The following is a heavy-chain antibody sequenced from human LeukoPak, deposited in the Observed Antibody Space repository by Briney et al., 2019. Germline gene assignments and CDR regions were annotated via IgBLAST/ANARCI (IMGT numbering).Heavy chain of an antibody. CDR1: GFSIVAYS. D-gene: IGHD3-10*01. CDR3: ARDEEAGGLDV. Sequence: GGSLRLSCAASGFSIVAYSMHWVRQAPGKGLEWVAVMSYDETKKHYADSVKGRFTVSRDNSKNTLYLEMDSLTDDDTAVYYCARDEEAGGLDVWGQGTTVTVSS. CDR2: MSYDETKK. J-gene: IGHJ6*02. V-gene: IGHV3-30-3*01.